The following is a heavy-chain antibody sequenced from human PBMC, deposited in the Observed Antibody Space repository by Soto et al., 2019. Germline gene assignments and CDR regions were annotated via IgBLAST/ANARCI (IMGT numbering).Heavy chain of an antibody. CDR3: ARGGRYYDSSGTFDY. Sequence: PSETLSLTCAVSGGSISSGGYSWSWIRQPPGKGLEWIGYIYHSGSTYYNPSLKSRVTISVDRSKNQFSLKLGSVTAADMAVYYCARGGRYYDSSGTFDYWGQGTLVTVSS. V-gene: IGHV4-30-2*01. J-gene: IGHJ4*02. CDR2: IYHSGST. CDR1: GGSISSGGYS. D-gene: IGHD3-22*01.